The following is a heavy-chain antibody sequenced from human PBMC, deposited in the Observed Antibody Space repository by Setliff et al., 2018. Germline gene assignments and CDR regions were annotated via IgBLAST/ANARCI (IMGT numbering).Heavy chain of an antibody. J-gene: IGHJ6*02. CDR1: GYSISSGYY. CDR2: IYHSGST. V-gene: IGHV4-38-2*02. D-gene: IGHD3-22*01. CDR3: ARDAYDSSGYYYYYYYGMDV. Sequence: PSETLSLTCTVSGYSISSGYYWGWIRQPPGKGLEWIGSIYHSGSTYYNPSLKSRVTISVDTSKNQFSLKLSSVTAADTAVYYCARDAYDSSGYYYYYYYGMDVWGQGITVTVSS.